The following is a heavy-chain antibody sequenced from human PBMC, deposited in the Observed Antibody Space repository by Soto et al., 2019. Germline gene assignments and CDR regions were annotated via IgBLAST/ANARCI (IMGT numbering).Heavy chain of an antibody. CDR2: IWYDGSNK. D-gene: IGHD3-22*01. V-gene: IGHV3-33*01. CDR3: ARVGEKSYYYDSSGYFSVLDY. CDR1: GFTFSSYG. J-gene: IGHJ4*02. Sequence: GGSLRLSCAASGFTFSSYGMHWVRQAPGKGLEWVAVIWYDGSNKYYVDAVKGRFTIFRDNSKNTLYLQMNSLRAEDTAVYDCARVGEKSYYYDSSGYFSVLDYWGQGTLVTVSS.